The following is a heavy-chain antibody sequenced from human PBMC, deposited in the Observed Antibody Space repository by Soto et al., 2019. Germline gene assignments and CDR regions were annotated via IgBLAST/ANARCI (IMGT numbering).Heavy chain of an antibody. D-gene: IGHD4-17*01. J-gene: IGHJ4*01. CDR1: GYTFTTYG. Sequence: GASVKVSCKASGYTFTTYGITWVRQAPGQGLEWMGWISAYGGNTNYAQKLQGRLTVTTDTSTNTAYMDLRSLRSDDTAVYYCARVVKAGDYGDYGRYYFDYWGHGTLVTVSS. V-gene: IGHV1-18*04. CDR3: ARVVKAGDYGDYGRYYFDY. CDR2: ISAYGGNT.